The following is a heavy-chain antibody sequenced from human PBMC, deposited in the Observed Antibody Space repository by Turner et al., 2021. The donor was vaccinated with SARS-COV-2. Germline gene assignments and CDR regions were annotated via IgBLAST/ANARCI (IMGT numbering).Heavy chain of an antibody. V-gene: IGHV3-53*04. J-gene: IGHJ6*02. Sequence: EVQLVESGGGVVQPGGSLRLSCAASGFTVSSSYMSWVCQAPGKGMEWVSIIYSGGSTYYADSVKGRFTISRHNSKNTLYLQMNGLGAEETAVYYCARDLVYRGMDVWGQGTTVTVSS. CDR2: IYSGGST. CDR1: GFTVSSSY. CDR3: ARDLVYRGMDV. D-gene: IGHD5-18*01.